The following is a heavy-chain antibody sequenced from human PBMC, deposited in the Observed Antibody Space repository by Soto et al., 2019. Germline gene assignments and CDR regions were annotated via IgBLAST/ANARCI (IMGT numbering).Heavy chain of an antibody. D-gene: IGHD3-16*02. CDR3: ARDLFIAGYYYYYYMDV. J-gene: IGHJ6*03. CDR2: IYSGGST. V-gene: IGHV3-66*01. CDR1: GFTVSSNY. Sequence: GESLKISCAASGFTVSSNYMSWVRQAPGKGLEWVSVIYSGGSTYYADSVKGRFTISRDNSKNTLYLQMNSLRAEDTAVYYCARDLFIAGYYYYYYMDVWGKGTTVTVSS.